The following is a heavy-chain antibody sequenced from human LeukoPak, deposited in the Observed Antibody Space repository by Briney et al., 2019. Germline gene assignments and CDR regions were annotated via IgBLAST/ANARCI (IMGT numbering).Heavy chain of an antibody. CDR2: ISYDGSNK. D-gene: IGHD2-2*01. Sequence: GGSLRLSCAASGFTFSSYAMHWVRQAPGKGLEWVAVISYDGSNKYYADSVKGRFTISRDNSKNTLYLQMNSLRAEDTAVYYCAREGCSSTSCYAPYGMDVWGQGTTVTVSS. V-gene: IGHV3-30-3*01. J-gene: IGHJ6*02. CDR3: AREGCSSTSCYAPYGMDV. CDR1: GFTFSSYA.